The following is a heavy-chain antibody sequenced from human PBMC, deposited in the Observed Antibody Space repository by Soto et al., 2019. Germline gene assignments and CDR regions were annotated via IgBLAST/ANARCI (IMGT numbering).Heavy chain of an antibody. CDR3: AHSRVVSFDY. V-gene: IGHV2-5*02. D-gene: IGHD3-10*01. CDR2: IYWDDDK. J-gene: IGHJ4*02. CDR1: GFSLSTSGVG. Sequence: QITLKESGPTLVKPTQTLTLTCTFSGFSLSTSGVGVGWIRQPPGKALEWLALIYWDDDKPYSPSLKSRLTIPKDPSKNQVVLTITNMDPVDTAPYYCAHSRVVSFDYWGQGTLVTVSS.